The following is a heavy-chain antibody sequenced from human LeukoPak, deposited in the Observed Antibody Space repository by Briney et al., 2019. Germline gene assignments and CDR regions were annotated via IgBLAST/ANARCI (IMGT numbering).Heavy chain of an antibody. CDR3: ARDTMNGTSAFDI. V-gene: IGHV3-21*01. J-gene: IGHJ3*02. CDR2: ISSSSSYI. Sequence: PGGSLRLSCAASGFTFSSYSMNWVRQAPGKGLEWVSSISSSSSYIYYADSVKGRFTISRDNAKNSLYLQMNSLRAEDTAVYYCARDTMNGTSAFDIWGQGTMVTVSS. CDR1: GFTFSSYS. D-gene: IGHD3-22*01.